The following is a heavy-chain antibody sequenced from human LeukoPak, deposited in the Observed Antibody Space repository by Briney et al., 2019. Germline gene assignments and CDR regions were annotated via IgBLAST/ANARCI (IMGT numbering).Heavy chain of an antibody. CDR2: ISSSSSTI. D-gene: IGHD2-21*01. V-gene: IGHV3-48*04. Sequence: GGSLRLSCAASGFTFSSYSMDWVRQAPGKGLEWVSYISSSSSTIYYADSVKGRFTISRDNAKNSLYLQMNNLRAEDTAVYYCARDPLLRPIFLDYWGQGTLVTVSS. J-gene: IGHJ4*02. CDR1: GFTFSSYS. CDR3: ARDPLLRPIFLDY.